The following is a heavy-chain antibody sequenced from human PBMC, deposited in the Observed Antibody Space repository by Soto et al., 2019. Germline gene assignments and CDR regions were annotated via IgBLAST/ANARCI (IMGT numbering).Heavy chain of an antibody. CDR2: IYWDDDK. CDR3: AHDSSTSSFDY. D-gene: IGHD6-13*01. V-gene: IGHV2-5*02. J-gene: IGHJ4*02. Sequence: QITLKESGPTLVKPPQTFTLACIFSGFSLSTSGMGVGWIRQPPGKALEWLALIYWDDDKRHSPSLKSMLTITKDTTKNQVVLTMTNMDPVDTTTYYCAHDSSTSSFDYWGQGTLVTVSS. CDR1: GFSLSTSGMG.